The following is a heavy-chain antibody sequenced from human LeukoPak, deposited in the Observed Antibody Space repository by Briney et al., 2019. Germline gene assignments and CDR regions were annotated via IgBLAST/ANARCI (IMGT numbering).Heavy chain of an antibody. J-gene: IGHJ4*02. CDR3: ARYLSSGLDY. CDR1: GDSITNYY. D-gene: IGHD3-10*01. CDR2: IYYSGSA. V-gene: IGHV4-59*01. Sequence: SETLSLTCTVSGDSITNYYWSWIRQPPGKGLEWIGYIYYSGSASYNSSLRGRVTMSVDTSKNQFSLKLSSVTAADTAIFYCARYLSSGLDYWGQGTLVAVSS.